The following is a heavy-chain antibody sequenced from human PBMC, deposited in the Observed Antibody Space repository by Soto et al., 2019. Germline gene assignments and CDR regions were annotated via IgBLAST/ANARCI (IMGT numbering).Heavy chain of an antibody. Sequence: SETLSLTCTVSGGSISSSSYYWGWIRQPPGKGLEWIGSIYYSGSTYYNPSLKSRVTISVDTSKNQFSLKLSSVTAADTAVYYCARRRLSYDYVWGSYRELYFDYWGQGTLVTVSS. CDR1: GGSISSSSYY. V-gene: IGHV4-39*01. J-gene: IGHJ4*02. D-gene: IGHD3-16*02. CDR3: ARRRLSYDYVWGSYRELYFDY. CDR2: IYYSGST.